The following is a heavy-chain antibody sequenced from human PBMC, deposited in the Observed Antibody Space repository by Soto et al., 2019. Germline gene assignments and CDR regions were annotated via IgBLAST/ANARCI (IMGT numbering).Heavy chain of an antibody. Sequence: GGSLRLSCAASGVIFSSYGMHWVRQAPGKGLEWVAVMWSEGGDKHYADSVKGRFTISRDNSRNTLYLQMNSLRAEDTAVYYCARDPPDDTSGYFSLDYCGQGTLVTVSS. J-gene: IGHJ4*02. D-gene: IGHD3-22*01. CDR3: ARDPPDDTSGYFSLDY. V-gene: IGHV3-33*01. CDR2: MWSEGGDK. CDR1: GVIFSSYG.